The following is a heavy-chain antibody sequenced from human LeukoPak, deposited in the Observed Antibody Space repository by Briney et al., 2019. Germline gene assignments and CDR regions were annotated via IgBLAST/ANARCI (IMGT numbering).Heavy chain of an antibody. J-gene: IGHJ3*02. V-gene: IGHV4-59*01. CDR2: IYYSGST. CDR1: GGSISSYY. CDR3: ARDHKSDYYDSSGYYVYALDI. Sequence: SETLSLTCTVSGGSISSYYWSWIRQPPGKGLEWIGYIYYSGSTNYNPSLKSRVTISVDTSKNQFSLKLSSVTAANTAVYYCARDHKSDYYDSSGYYVYALDIWGQGTMVTVSS. D-gene: IGHD3-22*01.